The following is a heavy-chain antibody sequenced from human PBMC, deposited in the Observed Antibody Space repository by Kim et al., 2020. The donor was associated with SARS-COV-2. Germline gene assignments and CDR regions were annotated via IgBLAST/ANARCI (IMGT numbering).Heavy chain of an antibody. D-gene: IGHD6-13*01. V-gene: IGHV4-31*03. J-gene: IGHJ3*02. CDR1: GGSISSGGYY. CDR3: ARAPFGQQLGSGAFDI. CDR2: IYYSGST. Sequence: SETLSLTCTVSGGSISSGGYYWSWIRQHPGKGLEWIGYIYYSGSTYYNPSLKSRVTISVDTSKNQFSLKLSSVTAADTAVYYCARAPFGQQLGSGAFDIWGQGTMVTVSS.